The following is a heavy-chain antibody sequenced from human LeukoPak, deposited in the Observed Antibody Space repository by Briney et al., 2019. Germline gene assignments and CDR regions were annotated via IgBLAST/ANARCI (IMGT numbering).Heavy chain of an antibody. Sequence: PGRSLRLSCAASGFTFSSYSMNWVRQAPGKGLEWVSYISSSSSTIYYADSVKGRFTISRDNAKNSLYLQMNSLRAEDTAVYYCARDRPGYSGYDSFDYWGQGTLVTVSS. CDR3: ARDRPGYSGYDSFDY. V-gene: IGHV3-48*04. CDR1: GFTFSSYS. D-gene: IGHD5-12*01. J-gene: IGHJ4*02. CDR2: ISSSSSTI.